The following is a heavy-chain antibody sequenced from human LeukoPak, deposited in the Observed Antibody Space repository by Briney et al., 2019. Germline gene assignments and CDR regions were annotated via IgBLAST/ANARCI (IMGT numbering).Heavy chain of an antibody. CDR3: ARHSSAARPNFDY. Sequence: SETLSLTCTVSGGSISGSNYYWGWIRQPPGKGLEWIGSIYYSGTTYCNPSLKSRVTISVDTSKNQFSLEVTSMTAADTAVYYCARHSSAARPNFDYWGQGTLVTVSS. CDR1: GGSISGSNYY. D-gene: IGHD6-6*01. J-gene: IGHJ4*02. CDR2: IYYSGTT. V-gene: IGHV4-39*01.